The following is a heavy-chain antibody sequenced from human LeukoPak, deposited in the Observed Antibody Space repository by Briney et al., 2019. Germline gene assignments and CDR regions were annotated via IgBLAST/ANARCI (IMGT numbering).Heavy chain of an antibody. J-gene: IGHJ4*02. CDR3: ATEYYYGSGSYSVY. Sequence: EASVKVSCKASGYTFTSYGISWVRQAPGQGLEWMGWISAYNGNTNYAQKLQGRVTMTTDTSTSTAYMELRSLRSDDTAVYYCATEYYYGSGSYSVYWGQGTLVTVSS. D-gene: IGHD3-10*01. CDR1: GYTFTSYG. CDR2: ISAYNGNT. V-gene: IGHV1-18*01.